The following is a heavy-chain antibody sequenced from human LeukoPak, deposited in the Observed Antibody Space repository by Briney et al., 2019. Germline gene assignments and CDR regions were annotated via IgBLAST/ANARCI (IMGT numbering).Heavy chain of an antibody. CDR1: GFTFSSYG. V-gene: IGHV3-23*01. CDR3: ATRPKYYYDSSGYSDY. J-gene: IGHJ4*02. CDR2: ISGSGGST. Sequence: GGSLRLSCAASGFTFSSYGMSWVRQAPGKGLEWVSAISGSGGSTYYADSVKGRFTISRDNSKNTLYLQMNSLRAEDTAVYYCATRPKYYYDSSGYSDYWGQGTLVTVSS. D-gene: IGHD3-22*01.